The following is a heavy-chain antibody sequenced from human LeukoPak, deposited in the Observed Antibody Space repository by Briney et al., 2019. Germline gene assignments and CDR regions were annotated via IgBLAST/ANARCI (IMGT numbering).Heavy chain of an antibody. CDR2: ISWNSGSI. D-gene: IGHD3-10*01. CDR3: AKDSYGGSGSYYLYSFDM. V-gene: IGHV3-9*01. J-gene: IGHJ3*02. CDR1: GFTFDDYA. Sequence: GGSLRLSCAASGFTFDDYAMHWVRQAPGKGLEWVSGISWNSGSIGYADSVKGRFTVSRDNAKSSLYLQMSSLRDEDTALYYCAKDSYGGSGSYYLYSFDMWGQGTMVTVSS.